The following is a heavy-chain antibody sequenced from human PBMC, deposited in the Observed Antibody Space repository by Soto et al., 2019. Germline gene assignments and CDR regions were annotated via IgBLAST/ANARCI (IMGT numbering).Heavy chain of an antibody. CDR2: IYHSGST. V-gene: IGHV4-30-2*01. J-gene: IGHJ4*02. CDR3: AREGRYYDSSGYSTPFDY. CDR1: GGSISSGGYS. D-gene: IGHD3-22*01. Sequence: QLQLQESGSGLVKPSQTLSLTCAVSGGSISSGGYSWSWIRQPPGKGLEWIGYIYHSGSTYYNPSLKCRVTISVDRSKNQFSLKLSSVTAADTAVYYCAREGRYYDSSGYSTPFDYWGQGTLVTVSS.